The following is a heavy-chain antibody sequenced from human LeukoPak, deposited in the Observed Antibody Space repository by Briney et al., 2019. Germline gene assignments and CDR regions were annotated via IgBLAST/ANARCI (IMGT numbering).Heavy chain of an antibody. D-gene: IGHD6-13*01. Sequence: GGSLRLSCAASGFTFSSYAMSWVRQAPGKGLEWVSAISGSGGSTYYADSVKGRFTISRDNSKNTLYLQMNSLRAEDTAVHYCAKDRSSSSWYYFDYWGQGTLVTVSS. CDR3: AKDRSSSSWYYFDY. CDR2: ISGSGGST. V-gene: IGHV3-23*01. J-gene: IGHJ4*02. CDR1: GFTFSSYA.